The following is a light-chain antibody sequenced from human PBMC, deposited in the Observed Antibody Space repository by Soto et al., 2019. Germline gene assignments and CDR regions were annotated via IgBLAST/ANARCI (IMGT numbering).Light chain of an antibody. Sequence: DIQMTQSPTTLSASIGDRVAITCRASQSITTFLSWYQQKPGKAPQILIYDASKLEPGVPSRLSGGGSGTEFTLTISSLQPDDFATYYCQQYSTYPLTLGGGTKVDI. J-gene: IGKJ4*01. CDR3: QQYSTYPLT. CDR2: DAS. CDR1: QSITTF. V-gene: IGKV1-5*01.